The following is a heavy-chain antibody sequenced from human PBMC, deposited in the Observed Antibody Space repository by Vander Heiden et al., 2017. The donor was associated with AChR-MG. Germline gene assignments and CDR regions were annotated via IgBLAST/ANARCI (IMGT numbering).Heavy chain of an antibody. J-gene: IGHJ4*02. Sequence: EVQLLESGGGLVQPGGSLRLSCAASGLTFSSYAMSWVRQAPGKGLEWVSAISGSGGSTYYADSVKGRFTISRDNSKNTLYLQMNSLRAEDTAVYYCAKDKGDRPYGDLGYWGQGTLVTVSS. CDR2: ISGSGGST. CDR1: GLTFSSYA. D-gene: IGHD4-17*01. V-gene: IGHV3-23*01. CDR3: AKDKGDRPYGDLGY.